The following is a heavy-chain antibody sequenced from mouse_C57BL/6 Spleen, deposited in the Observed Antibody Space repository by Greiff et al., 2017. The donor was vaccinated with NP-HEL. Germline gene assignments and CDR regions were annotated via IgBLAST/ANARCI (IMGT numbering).Heavy chain of an antibody. D-gene: IGHD2-1*01. J-gene: IGHJ3*01. CDR2: IYPGGGYT. V-gene: IGHV1-63*01. Sequence: VQLQQSGAELVRPGTSVKMSCKASGYTFTNYWIGWAKQRPGHGLEWIGDIYPGGGYTNYNEKFKGKATLTADKSSSTAYMQFSSLTSEDSAIYYCASYGNYEWFAYWGQGTLVTVSA. CDR3: ASYGNYEWFAY. CDR1: GYTFTNYW.